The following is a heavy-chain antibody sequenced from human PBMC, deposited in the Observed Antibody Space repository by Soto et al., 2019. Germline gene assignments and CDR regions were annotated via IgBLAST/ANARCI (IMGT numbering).Heavy chain of an antibody. CDR3: ARERIVPAAMPLRKYYFDY. CDR2: IKQDGSEK. J-gene: IGHJ4*02. D-gene: IGHD2-2*01. Sequence: GGSLRLSCAASGFTFSSYWMSWVRQAPGKGLEWVANIKQDGSEKYYVDSVKGRFTISRDNAKNSLYLQMNSLRAEDTAVYYCARERIVPAAMPLRKYYFDYWGQGTPVTVSS. V-gene: IGHV3-7*01. CDR1: GFTFSSYW.